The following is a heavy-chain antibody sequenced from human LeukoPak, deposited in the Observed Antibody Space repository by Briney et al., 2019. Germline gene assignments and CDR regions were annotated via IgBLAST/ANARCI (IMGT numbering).Heavy chain of an antibody. J-gene: IGHJ3*02. V-gene: IGHV1-18*01. CDR3: AREAYCGGDCYDAFDI. CDR1: GYTFASYG. D-gene: IGHD2-21*01. Sequence: ASVKVSCKASGYTFASYGISWVRQAPGQGLEWMGWISAYNGNTNYAQKLQGRVTMTTDTSTSTAYMELRSLRSDDTAVYYCAREAYCGGDCYDAFDIWGQGTMVTVSS. CDR2: ISAYNGNT.